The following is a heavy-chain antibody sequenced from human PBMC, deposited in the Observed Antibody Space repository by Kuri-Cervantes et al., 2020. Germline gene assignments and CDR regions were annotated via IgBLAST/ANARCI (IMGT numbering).Heavy chain of an antibody. Sequence: ASVNVSRKSSGYTFTSYGISWVRQAPGQGLEWMGWISAYNGNTNYAQKLQGRVTMTTDTSTSTAYMELRSLRSDDTAVYYCARSKILRRLAVAGVDWFDPWGQGTLVTVSS. V-gene: IGHV1-18*01. CDR2: ISAYNGNT. CDR3: ARSKILRRLAVAGVDWFDP. D-gene: IGHD6-19*01. CDR1: GYTFTSYG. J-gene: IGHJ5*02.